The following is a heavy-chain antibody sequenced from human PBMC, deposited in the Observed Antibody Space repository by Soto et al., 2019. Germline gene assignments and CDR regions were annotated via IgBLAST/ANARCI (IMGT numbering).Heavy chain of an antibody. CDR1: GYSFTSYW. CDR3: AREVDSYGYSYDY. V-gene: IGHV5-10-1*01. CDR2: IDPSDSYT. J-gene: IGHJ4*02. Sequence: PGESLKISCQGSGYSFTSYWISWVRQMPGKGLEWMGRIDPSDSYTNYSPSFQGHVTISADKSISTAYLQWSSLKASDTAMYYCAREVDSYGYSYDYWGQGTLVTVSS. D-gene: IGHD5-18*01.